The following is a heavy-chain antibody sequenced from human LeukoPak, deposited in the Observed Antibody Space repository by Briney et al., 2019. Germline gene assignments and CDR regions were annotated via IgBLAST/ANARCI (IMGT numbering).Heavy chain of an antibody. J-gene: IGHJ6*04. CDR3: ARVPNCYGSGSYYNPPYYYYGMDV. D-gene: IGHD3-10*01. CDR2: INHSGST. V-gene: IGHV4-34*01. CDR1: GWSFSGYY. Sequence: SETLSLTCAVYGWSFSGYYWSWIRQPPGKGLEWIGEINHSGSTNYNPSLKSRVTISVDTSKNQFSLKLSSVTAADTAVYYCARVPNCYGSGSYYNPPYYYYGMDVWGKGTTVTVSS.